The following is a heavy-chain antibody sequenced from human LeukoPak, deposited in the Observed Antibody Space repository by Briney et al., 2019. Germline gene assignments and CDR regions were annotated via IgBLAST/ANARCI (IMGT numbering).Heavy chain of an antibody. CDR1: GFTFSNAW. J-gene: IGHJ4*02. V-gene: IGHV3-15*01. CDR3: TTSLTYYYDSSGYPFDY. Sequence: GGSLRLSCAASGFTFSNAWLSWVSQAQGKGLEWVGRIKSRTDGGTTDYAAPVKGRFTISRDDSKNTLYLQMNSLKTEDTAVYYCTTSLTYYYDSSGYPFDYWGQGTLLTVSS. CDR2: IKSRTDGGTT. D-gene: IGHD3-22*01.